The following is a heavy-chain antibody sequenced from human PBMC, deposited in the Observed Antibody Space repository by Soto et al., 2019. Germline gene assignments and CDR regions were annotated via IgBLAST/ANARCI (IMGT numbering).Heavy chain of an antibody. Sequence: GGSLRLSCAASGFTFSSYGLHWVRPAPGKGLEWVAVIWYDGSNKYYADSVKGRFTISRDNSKNTLYLQMNSLRAEDTAVYYCARDQWSGSYYYFGRVVGGQGTTVTVSS. D-gene: IGHD1-26*01. J-gene: IGHJ6*02. CDR3: ARDQWSGSYYYFGRVV. CDR1: GFTFSSYG. V-gene: IGHV3-33*01. CDR2: IWYDGSNK.